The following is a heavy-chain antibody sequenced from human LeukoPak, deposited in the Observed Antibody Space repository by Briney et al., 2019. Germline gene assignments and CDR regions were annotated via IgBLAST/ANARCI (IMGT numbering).Heavy chain of an antibody. J-gene: IGHJ4*02. CDR1: GFTFSSYS. CDR3: AREPPHGGRYFDY. D-gene: IGHD4-23*01. CDR2: ISSSSSTI. V-gene: IGHV3-48*01. Sequence: GGSLRLSCAASGFTFSSYSMNWVRQAPGKGLEWVSYISSSSSTIYYADSVKGRFTISRDNAKNSLYLQMNSLRAEDTAVYYCAREPPHGGRYFDYWGQGTLVIVSS.